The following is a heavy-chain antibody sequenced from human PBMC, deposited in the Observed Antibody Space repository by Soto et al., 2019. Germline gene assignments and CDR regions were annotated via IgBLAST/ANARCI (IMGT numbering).Heavy chain of an antibody. V-gene: IGHV4-39*07. J-gene: IGHJ6*02. CDR3: ARFKQWLAPGGMDV. CDR1: GGSISSSSYY. Sequence: PSETLSLTYTVSGGSISSSSYYWGWIRQPPGKGLEWIGEINHSGSTNYNPSLKSRVTISVDTSKNQFSLKLSSVTAADTAVYYCARFKQWLAPGGMDVWGQGTTVTVSS. CDR2: INHSGST. D-gene: IGHD6-19*01.